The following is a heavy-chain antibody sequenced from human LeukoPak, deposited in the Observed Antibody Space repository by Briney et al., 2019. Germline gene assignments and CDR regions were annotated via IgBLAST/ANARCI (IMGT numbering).Heavy chain of an antibody. CDR3: ARRLYYYGSGSYYFDY. V-gene: IGHV4-39*07. CDR1: GGSISSSSYY. Sequence: SETLSLTCTVSGGSISSSSYYWGWIRQPPGKGLEWIGSIYYSGSTYYNPSLKSRVTISVDTSKNQFSLKLSSVTAADTAVYYCARRLYYYGSGSYYFDYWGQGTLVTVSS. CDR2: IYYSGST. D-gene: IGHD3-10*01. J-gene: IGHJ4*02.